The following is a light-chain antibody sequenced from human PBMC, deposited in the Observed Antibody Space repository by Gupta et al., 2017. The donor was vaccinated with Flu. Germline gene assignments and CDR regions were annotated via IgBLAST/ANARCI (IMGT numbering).Light chain of an antibody. V-gene: IGLV3-19*01. Sequence: RLSGIPDRFSGSSSGNPASLTITAAQAEDEADYYCNSRDSTDNHQAVFGGGTKLTVL. CDR3: NSRDSTDNHQAV. J-gene: IGLJ2*01.